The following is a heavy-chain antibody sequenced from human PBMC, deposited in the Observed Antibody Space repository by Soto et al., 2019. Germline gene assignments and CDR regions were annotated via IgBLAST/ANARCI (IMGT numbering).Heavy chain of an antibody. V-gene: IGHV1-18*01. CDR1: GYTFTSYG. J-gene: IGHJ4*02. CDR2: ISAHNGNT. CDR3: ARGRYGDY. Sequence: QVHLVQSGAEVKKPGASVKVSCKASGYTFTSYGITWVRQAPGQGLEWMGWISAHNGNTDYAQKLQGRVIVTRDTSTSTAYMELRSLRSDDTAVYYSARGRYGDYWGQGARVTVSS. D-gene: IGHD1-1*01.